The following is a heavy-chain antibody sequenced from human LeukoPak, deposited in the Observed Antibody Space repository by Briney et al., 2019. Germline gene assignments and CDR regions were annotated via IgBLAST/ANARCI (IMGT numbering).Heavy chain of an antibody. J-gene: IGHJ6*02. V-gene: IGHV4-30-4*01. CDR1: GGSISSYY. CDR2: IYYSGST. CDR3: ARDSDITPYYYGMDV. Sequence: SETLSLTCTVSGGSISSYYWSWIRQPPGKGLEWIGYIYYSGSTYYNPSLKSRVTISVDTSKNQFSLKLSSVTAADTAVYYCARDSDITPYYYGMDVWGQGTTVTVSS. D-gene: IGHD3-3*01.